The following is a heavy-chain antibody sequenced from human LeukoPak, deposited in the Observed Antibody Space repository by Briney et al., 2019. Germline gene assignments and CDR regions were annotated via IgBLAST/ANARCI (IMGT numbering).Heavy chain of an antibody. D-gene: IGHD3-10*01. V-gene: IGHV4-39*07. J-gene: IGHJ5*02. CDR2: IYYSGST. CDR3: ARAKVVRGVIDWFDP. Sequence: PSETLSLTCTVSGGSISSSSYYWGWIRQPPGKGLEWIGSIYYSGSTYYNPSLKSRVTISVDTSKNQFSLKLSSVTAADTAVYYCARAKVVRGVIDWFDPWGQGTLVTVSS. CDR1: GGSISSSSYY.